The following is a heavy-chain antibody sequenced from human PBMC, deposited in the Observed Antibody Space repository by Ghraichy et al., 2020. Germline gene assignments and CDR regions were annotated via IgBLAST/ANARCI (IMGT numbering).Heavy chain of an antibody. CDR2: ISSSGSTI. V-gene: IGHV3-11*01. J-gene: IGHJ4*02. D-gene: IGHD2-21*02. Sequence: QEWVSYISSSGSTIYYADSVKGRFTISRDNAKNSLYLQMNSLRAEDTAVYYCARVSCGGDCYPDDYWGQGTLV. CDR3: ARVSCGGDCYPDDY.